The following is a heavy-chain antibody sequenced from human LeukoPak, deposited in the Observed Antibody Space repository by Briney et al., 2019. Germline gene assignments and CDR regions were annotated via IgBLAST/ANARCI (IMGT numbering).Heavy chain of an antibody. CDR3: ARADGDSEGDAFDI. Sequence: QPGGSLRLSCAASGFTFSSYSMNWVRQAPGKGLEWVSYISSSSTIYYADSVKGRFTISRDNAKNSLYLQMNSLRAEDTAVYYCARADGDSEGDAFDIWGQGTMVTVSS. CDR1: GFTFSSYS. D-gene: IGHD4-17*01. J-gene: IGHJ3*02. V-gene: IGHV3-48*01. CDR2: ISSSSTI.